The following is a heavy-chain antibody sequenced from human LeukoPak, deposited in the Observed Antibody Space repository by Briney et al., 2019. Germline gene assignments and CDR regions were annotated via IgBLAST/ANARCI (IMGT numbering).Heavy chain of an antibody. CDR2: IYYSGST. CDR3: ARHRTNSGWTDY. J-gene: IGHJ4*02. V-gene: IGHV4-39*01. CDR1: GGSISSSSYY. Sequence: PSETLSLTCTVSGGSISSSSYYWGWIRQPPGKGLEWIGSIYYSGSTYYNPSLKSRVTISVDTSKNRFSLKLSSVTAADTAVYYCARHRTNSGWTDYWGQGTLVAVSS. D-gene: IGHD6-19*01.